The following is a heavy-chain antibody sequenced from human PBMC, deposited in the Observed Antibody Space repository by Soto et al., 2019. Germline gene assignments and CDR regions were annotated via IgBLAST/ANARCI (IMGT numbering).Heavy chain of an antibody. D-gene: IGHD4-4*01. J-gene: IGHJ6*02. CDR3: TRDFSTGPLVSPKGPGGMDV. V-gene: IGHV1-69*05. CDR2: IIPIFGTA. Sequence: SVKVSCKASGGTFSSYAISWVRQAPGQGLEWMGGIIPIFGTAKNAQKFQGRVTMTTDTSTSTVSMELRSLRSDDTAVYYCTRDFSTGPLVSPKGPGGMDVWGQGTPVTVSS. CDR1: GGTFSSYA.